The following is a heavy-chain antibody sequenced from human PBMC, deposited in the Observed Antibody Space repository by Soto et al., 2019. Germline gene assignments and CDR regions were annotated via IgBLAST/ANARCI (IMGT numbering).Heavy chain of an antibody. D-gene: IGHD6-13*01. CDR2: IKSKTDGGTT. CDR1: GFTFSNAW. J-gene: IGHJ6*02. Sequence: EVQLVESGGGLVKPGGSLRLSCAASGFTFSNAWMNWVRQAPGKGLEWVGRIKSKTDGGTTDYAAPVKGRFTISRDDSENTLYLQMNSLKTEDTAVYYCTPFSSWSYYYYYGMDVWGQGTTVTVSS. V-gene: IGHV3-15*07. CDR3: TPFSSWSYYYYYGMDV.